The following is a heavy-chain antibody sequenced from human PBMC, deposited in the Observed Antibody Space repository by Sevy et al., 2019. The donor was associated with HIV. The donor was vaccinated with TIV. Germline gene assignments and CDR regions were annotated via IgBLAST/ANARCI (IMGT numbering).Heavy chain of an antibody. V-gene: IGHV4-39*01. D-gene: IGHD3-10*01. CDR1: GGSISSSSYY. J-gene: IGHJ4*02. CDR2: IYYSGST. Sequence: SETLSLTCTVSGGSISSSSYYWGWIRQPPGKGLEWIGSIYYSGSTYYNPSLKSRVTISVDTSKNQFSLKLSSVTAADTAVYYCASLSWFGELLSFYYWGQRTLVTVSS. CDR3: ASLSWFGELLSFYY.